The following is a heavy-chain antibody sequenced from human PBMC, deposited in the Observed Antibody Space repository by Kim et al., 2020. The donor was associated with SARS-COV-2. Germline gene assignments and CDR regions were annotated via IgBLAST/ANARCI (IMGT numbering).Heavy chain of an antibody. V-gene: IGHV3-53*01. D-gene: IGHD2-21*02. CDR1: GFSVSSSY. J-gene: IGHJ4*02. CDR2: IYSGGGGT. CDR3: ARAVTANSGYLY. Sequence: GGSLRLSCAASGFSVSSSYMAWVRQAPGKGLEWISDIYSGGGGTYYADSVRGRFTVSRDTSRNTMFLQMNSLRVADTAVYYCARAVTANSGYLYWGQGTLVPVSS.